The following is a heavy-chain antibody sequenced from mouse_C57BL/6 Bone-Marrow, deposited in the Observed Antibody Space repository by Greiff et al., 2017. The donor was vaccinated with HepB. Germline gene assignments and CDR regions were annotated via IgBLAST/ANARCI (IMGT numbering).Heavy chain of an antibody. Sequence: VQLQQPGAELVRPGTSVKLSCKASGYTFTSYWMHWVKQRPGQGLEWIGVIDPSDSYTNYNQKFKGKATLTVDTSSSTAYMQLSSLTSEDSAVYYCARGWLLLYYAMDYWGQGTSVTVSS. V-gene: IGHV1-59*01. D-gene: IGHD2-3*01. CDR1: GYTFTSYW. J-gene: IGHJ4*01. CDR3: ARGWLLLYYAMDY. CDR2: IDPSDSYT.